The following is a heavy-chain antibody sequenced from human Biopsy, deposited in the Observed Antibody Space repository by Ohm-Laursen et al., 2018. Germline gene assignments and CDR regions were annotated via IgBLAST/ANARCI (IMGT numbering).Heavy chain of an antibody. CDR1: GGTFSNYG. CDR3: ATKLTGYFHH. V-gene: IGHV1-69*06. CDR2: NIPILGTG. D-gene: IGHD3-9*01. J-gene: IGHJ1*01. Sequence: AASVKVSCKAPGGTFSNYGVNWVRPAPGQGLEWLGGNIPILGTGNYAQKFQDRVTVAADTSTSTATMELRSLRSDDTAVYYCATKLTGYFHHWGQGTLVIVSS.